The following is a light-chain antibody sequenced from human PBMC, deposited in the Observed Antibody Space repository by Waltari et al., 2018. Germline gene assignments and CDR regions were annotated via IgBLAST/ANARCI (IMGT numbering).Light chain of an antibody. CDR1: TSNIGQNS. V-gene: IGLV1-51*01. Sequence: HSALPQPPSVSAAPGQKVTVSCSGDTSNIGQNSVAWYQQLPGTAPKLLIYDNNKRPSGIPDRFSASKSDTSATLGISGLQTGDEADYYCGAWDSSLTTVLFGGGTKLTVL. CDR2: DNN. CDR3: GAWDSSLTTVL. J-gene: IGLJ2*01.